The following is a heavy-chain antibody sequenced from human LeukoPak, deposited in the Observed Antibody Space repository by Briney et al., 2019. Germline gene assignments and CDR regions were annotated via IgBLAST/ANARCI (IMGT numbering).Heavy chain of an antibody. CDR2: TRNKANTYTA. V-gene: IGHV3-72*01. CDR3: ARARTIWGDYEYYFDY. J-gene: IGHJ4*02. CDR1: GFTFSDHY. D-gene: IGHD4-17*01. Sequence: GGSLRLSCAASGFTFSDHYMDWVRQAPGKGLEWVGRTRNKANTYTAQYAASVKGRFTISRDDSKNSLYPQMNSLKTEDTAVYYCARARTIWGDYEYYFDYWGQGTLVTVSS.